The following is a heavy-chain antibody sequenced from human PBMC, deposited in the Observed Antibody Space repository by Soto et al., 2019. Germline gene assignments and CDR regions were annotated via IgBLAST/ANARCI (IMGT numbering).Heavy chain of an antibody. J-gene: IGHJ5*02. CDR3: ARAAIHGSSWYFWFDP. CDR2: IIPMFGTT. Sequence: QVQLVQSGSEVKMPGSSVKVSCKTSGGTFSRHAINWVRQAPGQGLERMGGIIPMFGTTNYAQKFKARVTISADESTSTAYMELSSLRSEDAAVYYCARAAIHGSSWYFWFDPWGQGTLVTVSS. V-gene: IGHV1-69*01. CDR1: GGTFSRHA. D-gene: IGHD6-13*01.